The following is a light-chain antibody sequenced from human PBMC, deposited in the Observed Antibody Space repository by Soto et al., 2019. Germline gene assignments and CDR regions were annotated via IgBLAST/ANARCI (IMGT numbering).Light chain of an antibody. J-gene: IGLJ2*01. CDR2: GDN. V-gene: IGLV1-40*01. CDR3: QSYDNSLNHVV. CDR1: SSNIGSFYD. Sequence: QSVLTQPPSVSGAPGQRVTIPCTGSSSNIGSFYDVHWYQQLPGTVPKLLIYGDNNRPSGVPDRFSDSKSGTAASLAITGLQAEDEADYYCQSYDNSLNHVVFGGGTKVTVL.